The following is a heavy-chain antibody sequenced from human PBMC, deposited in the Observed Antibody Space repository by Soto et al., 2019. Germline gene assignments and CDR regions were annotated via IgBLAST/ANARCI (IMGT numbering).Heavy chain of an antibody. J-gene: IGHJ4*02. D-gene: IGHD3-3*01. CDR2: INSDGSST. CDR3: ARDWSGWDRFDY. CDR1: GFTFSSYW. V-gene: IGHV3-74*01. Sequence: EVQLVESGGGLVQPGGSLRLSCAATGFTFSSYWMHWVRQAPGKGLVWVSRINSDGSSTSYADSVKGRFTISRDNAKNTRYLHMNSLRAEDTAVYYCARDWSGWDRFDYWGQGTLVTVSS.